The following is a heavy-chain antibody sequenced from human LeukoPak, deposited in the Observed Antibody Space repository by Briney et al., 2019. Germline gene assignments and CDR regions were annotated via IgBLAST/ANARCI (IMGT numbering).Heavy chain of an antibody. CDR3: ARVPYCSGGSCNYYYYYGMDV. CDR2: INHSGNT. V-gene: IGHV4-34*01. CDR1: GGSLSGYY. Sequence: PSETLALTCAVYGGSLSGYYWSWIRQPPGKGLEWIGEINHSGNTNYNPSLKSRVTISVDTSKNQFSLKLSSVTAADTAVYYCARVPYCSGGSCNYYYYYGMDVWGQGTTVTVSS. D-gene: IGHD2-15*01. J-gene: IGHJ6*02.